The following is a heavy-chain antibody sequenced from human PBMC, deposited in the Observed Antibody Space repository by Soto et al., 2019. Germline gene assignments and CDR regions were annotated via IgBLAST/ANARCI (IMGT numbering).Heavy chain of an antibody. J-gene: IGHJ4*02. CDR3: AKDPSTGPPDC. V-gene: IGHV3-23*01. D-gene: IGHD3-9*01. CDR2: IHPSGGST. Sequence: EVQLLESGGDLVQPGGSLRLSCAAAGFMFSSYGMRWVRQAPGKGLQWVATIHPSGGSTHYAESVRVRFTISRDNSRDTLYLQMNSLRAEDTAVYYCAKDPSTGPPDCWGQGALVTVSS. CDR1: GFMFSSYG.